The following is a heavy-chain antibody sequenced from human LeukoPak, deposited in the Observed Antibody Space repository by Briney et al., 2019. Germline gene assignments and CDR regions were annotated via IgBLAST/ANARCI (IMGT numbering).Heavy chain of an antibody. CDR1: GFSFSRCW. V-gene: IGHV3-74*01. Sequence: PGGSLTLSCAASGFSFSRCWMHWVRQAPGKGLVWVSRINSDGSSTSYADSVKGRFTISRDNAKNTLYLQMNSLTVEDTAVYYCARDGLTETTRDSDYWGQGTLVTVSS. J-gene: IGHJ4*02. CDR2: INSDGSST. D-gene: IGHD4-11*01. CDR3: ARDGLTETTRDSDY.